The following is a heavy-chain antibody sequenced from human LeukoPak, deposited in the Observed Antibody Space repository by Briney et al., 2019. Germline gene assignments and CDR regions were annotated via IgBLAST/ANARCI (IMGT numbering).Heavy chain of an antibody. J-gene: IGHJ4*02. CDR3: ARAEINDYNRY. D-gene: IGHD4-11*01. CDR2: INYSGRT. V-gene: IGHV4-38-2*01. CDR1: GYSIRSGYQ. Sequence: PSETLSLTCSVSGYSIRSGYQWGWIRQAPGKGLEWTGSINYSGRTYDNPSLKSRVTISIDTSKNQIFLKLRSTTAADTAHYYCARAEINDYNRYWGQGILVIVSS.